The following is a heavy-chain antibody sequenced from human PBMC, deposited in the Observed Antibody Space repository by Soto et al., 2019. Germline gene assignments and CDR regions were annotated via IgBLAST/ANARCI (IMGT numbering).Heavy chain of an antibody. CDR2: IYYSGST. CDR1: GGSVSSGSYY. V-gene: IGHV4-61*01. Sequence: QVQLQESGPGLVKPSETLSLTCTVSGGSVSSGSYYWSWIRQPPGKGLEWIGYIYYSGSTNYNPSLKSRVTIPVDTSKNQFSLKLSSVTAADTAVYYCATSLAAAGTSPATGFDYWGQGTLVTVSS. CDR3: ATSLAAAGTSPATGFDY. D-gene: IGHD6-13*01. J-gene: IGHJ4*02.